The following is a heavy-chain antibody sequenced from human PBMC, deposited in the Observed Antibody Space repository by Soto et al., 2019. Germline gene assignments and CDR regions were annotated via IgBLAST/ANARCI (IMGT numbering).Heavy chain of an antibody. Sequence: QVQLVQSGAEVKKPGASVKVSCKASGYTFTSYAMHWVRQAPGQRLEWMGWINAGNGNTKYSQKFQGRVTITRDTSASTAYMELSSLRSEDTAVYYCAGSEYSSSYWDPYFDYWGQGTLVTVSS. V-gene: IGHV1-3*01. J-gene: IGHJ4*02. CDR1: GYTFTSYA. D-gene: IGHD6-6*01. CDR2: INAGNGNT. CDR3: AGSEYSSSYWDPYFDY.